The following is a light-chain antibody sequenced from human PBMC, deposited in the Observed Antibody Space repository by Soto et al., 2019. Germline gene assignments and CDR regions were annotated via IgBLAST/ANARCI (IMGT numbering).Light chain of an antibody. CDR2: DVD. CDR1: SSDVGGYDY. CDR3: CSYAGSYPFV. J-gene: IGLJ1*01. Sequence: QSALTQPRSVSGSPGQSVTISCTGTSSDVGGYDYVSWYQHHPGKAPKLMIYDVDKRPSGVPGRFSGSKSGNTASLTISGREAGDEADYYCCSYAGSYPFVFGTGTKLTVL. V-gene: IGLV2-11*01.